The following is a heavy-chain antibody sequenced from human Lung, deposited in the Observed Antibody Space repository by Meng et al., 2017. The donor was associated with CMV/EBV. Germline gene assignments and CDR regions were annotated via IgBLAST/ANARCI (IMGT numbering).Heavy chain of an antibody. CDR1: GFTVTDNY. CDR2: IYSADRA. D-gene: IGHD6-6*01. J-gene: IGHJ6*02. V-gene: IGHV3-53*01. Sequence: GGSXRLXCAASGFTVTDNYMIWVRQAPGKGLEWVSVIYSADRAYYADSVRGRFTISRDISKNTVYLQMLNLRAEDAAMYYCARPLAIRPMLGYYYGLDVWXQGNXVTVSS. CDR3: ARPLAIRPMLGYYYGLDV.